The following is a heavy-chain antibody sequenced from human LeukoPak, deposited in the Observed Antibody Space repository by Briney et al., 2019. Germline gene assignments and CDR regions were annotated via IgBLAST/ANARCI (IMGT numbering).Heavy chain of an antibody. Sequence: SVKVSCKASGGTFSSYAISWVRQAPGQGLEWMGGIIPIFGTANYAQKFQGRVTITTDESTSTAYMELSSLRSEDTAVYYCASFTGDSSGSGFDCWGQGTLVTVSS. D-gene: IGHD3-22*01. CDR1: GGTFSSYA. CDR2: IIPIFGTA. J-gene: IGHJ4*02. CDR3: ASFTGDSSGSGFDC. V-gene: IGHV1-69*05.